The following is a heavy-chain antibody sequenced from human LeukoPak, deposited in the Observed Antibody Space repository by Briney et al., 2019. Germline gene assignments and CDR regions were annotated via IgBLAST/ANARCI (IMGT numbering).Heavy chain of an antibody. CDR1: GYTFTGYY. CDR2: INPNSGGT. Sequence: ASVKVSCKASGYTFTGYYMHWVRQAPGQGLEWMGWINPNSGGTNYAQKFQGRVTMTRDTSISTAYMELSRLRSDDTAVYYCARDLVAGYYYDXSGXRGYWGQGTLVTVS. CDR3: ARDLVAGYYYDXSGXRGY. J-gene: IGHJ4*02. D-gene: IGHD3-22*01. V-gene: IGHV1-2*02.